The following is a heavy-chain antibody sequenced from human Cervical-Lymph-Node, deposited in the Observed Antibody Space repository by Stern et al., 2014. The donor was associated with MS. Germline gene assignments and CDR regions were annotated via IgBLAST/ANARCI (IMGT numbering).Heavy chain of an antibody. CDR2: IYHSGNI. V-gene: IGHV4-4*02. CDR1: GSAITTSNW. J-gene: IGHJ5*01. Sequence: QVQLQESGPGLVKPSGTLSLTCGVSGSAITTSNWWTWVRQPPGKGLEWIGEIYHSGNINFNPSLKSRVTMSVDQSKNQISLRLTSGTAADTAVYYCARGEVTTWFDSWGPGTLVTVSS. D-gene: IGHD4-17*01. CDR3: ARGEVTTWFDS.